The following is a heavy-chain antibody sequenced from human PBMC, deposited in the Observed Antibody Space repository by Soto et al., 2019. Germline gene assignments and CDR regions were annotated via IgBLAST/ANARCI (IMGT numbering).Heavy chain of an antibody. J-gene: IGHJ4*02. CDR2: ISYDGSNK. V-gene: IGHV3-30-3*01. Sequence: QVQLVESGGGVVQPGRSLRLSCAASGFTFSSYAMHWVRQAPGKGLEWVAVISYDGSNKYYADSVKGRFTISRDNSKNTLYLQMNSLRAEDTAVYYCARDLRQYYGSGSTFDYWGQGTLVTVSS. CDR3: ARDLRQYYGSGSTFDY. D-gene: IGHD3-10*01. CDR1: GFTFSSYA.